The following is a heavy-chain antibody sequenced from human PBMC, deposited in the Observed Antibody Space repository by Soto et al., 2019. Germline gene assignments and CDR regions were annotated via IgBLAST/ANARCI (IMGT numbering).Heavy chain of an antibody. V-gene: IGHV4-31*03. J-gene: IGHJ6*02. Sequence: SETLSLTCTVSGGSISGGSYFWNLIRRHPGKDLEWIGYIYYSGSTYYNPSLKRRVTISVDTSKNQLSLKLRSVTAADTAVYSCAVGFGELSPGKYYLYGMDVWGPGTTVTISS. D-gene: IGHD3-10*01. CDR1: GGSISGGSYF. CDR3: AVGFGELSPGKYYLYGMDV. CDR2: IYYSGST.